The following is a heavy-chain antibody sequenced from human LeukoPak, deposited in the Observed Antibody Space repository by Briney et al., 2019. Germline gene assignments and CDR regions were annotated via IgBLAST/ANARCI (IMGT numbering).Heavy chain of an antibody. CDR1: GFTFTRHG. J-gene: IGHJ6*03. CDR3: AKGSFYCSGNTCPQYYYYMDV. CDR2: IRYDGSDK. D-gene: IGHD2-15*01. Sequence: PGGSLRLSCAASGFTFTRHGMHWVRQTPGKGLEWVVFIRYDGSDKYYADSVKGRFTISRDNSDNTLYLQMSSLRAEDTAVYYCAKGSFYCSGNTCPQYYYYMDVWGKGTTVTVSS. V-gene: IGHV3-30*02.